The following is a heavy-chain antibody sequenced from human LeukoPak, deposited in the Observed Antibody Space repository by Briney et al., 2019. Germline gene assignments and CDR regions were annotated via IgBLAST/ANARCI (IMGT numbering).Heavy chain of an antibody. D-gene: IGHD3-10*01. J-gene: IGHJ4*02. CDR3: ARGYYRYGGDY. Sequence: GGSLRLSCAASGFPVSSNYMSWVRQAPGKGLEWVSVIYSGGSTYYADSVKGRFTISRDNSKNTLYLQMNSLRAEDTAVYYCARGYYRYGGDYWGQGTLVTVSS. V-gene: IGHV3-66*01. CDR1: GFPVSSNY. CDR2: IYSGGST.